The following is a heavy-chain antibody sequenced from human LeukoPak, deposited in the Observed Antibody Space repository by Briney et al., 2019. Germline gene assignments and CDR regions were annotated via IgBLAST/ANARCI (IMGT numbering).Heavy chain of an antibody. CDR2: INEDGSKR. CDR1: GFTFTTYW. CDR3: ARDGVTSSVDF. J-gene: IGHJ4*02. Sequence: GGSLRLSCAASGFTFTTYWMSWVRQAPGKGLEWVANINEDGSKRYSVDSVKGRFTMSRDNAKNSLYLQMNSLRVEDTAVYYCARDGVTSSVDFWGQGTLVTVSS. V-gene: IGHV3-7*01. D-gene: IGHD2-21*02.